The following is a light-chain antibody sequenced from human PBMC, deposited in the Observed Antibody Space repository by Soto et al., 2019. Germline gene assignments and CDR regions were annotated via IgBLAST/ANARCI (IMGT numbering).Light chain of an antibody. J-gene: IGLJ1*01. CDR3: CSYAGSYHYV. CDR2: DVS. V-gene: IGLV2-11*01. CDR1: SRDVGGYNY. Sequence: QSALTQPRSVSGSPGQSVTISCTGTSRDVGGYNYVSWYQQHPGKAPKLMIYDVSKRPSGVPDRFSGSKSGNTASLTISGLQAEDEADYYCCSYAGSYHYVFVTGTKVTVL.